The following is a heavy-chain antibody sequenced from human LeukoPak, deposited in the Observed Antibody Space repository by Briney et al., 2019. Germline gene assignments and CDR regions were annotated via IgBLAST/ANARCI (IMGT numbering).Heavy chain of an antibody. V-gene: IGHV1-69*04. CDR1: RGTFSSYA. J-gene: IGHJ4*02. Sequence: SVKVSCKASRGTFSSYAISWVRQAPGQGLEWMGRIIPIFGIANYAQKFQGRVTITADKSTSTAYMELSSLRSEDTAVYYCARARGLWFGESRDDSFDYWGQGTLVTVSS. CDR3: ARARGLWFGESRDDSFDY. D-gene: IGHD3-10*01. CDR2: IIPIFGIA.